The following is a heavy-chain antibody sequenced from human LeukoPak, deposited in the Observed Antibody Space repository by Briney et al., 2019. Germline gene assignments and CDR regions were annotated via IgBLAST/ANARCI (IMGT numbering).Heavy chain of an antibody. Sequence: GGSLRLSCATSGFTFSSYAMHWVRQAPGKGLEWVAVISYDGSNKYYADSVKGRFTISRDNSKNTLYLQMNSLRAEDTAVYYCARDQADDAFDIWGQGTMVTVSS. CDR3: ARDQADDAFDI. CDR2: ISYDGSNK. D-gene: IGHD6-25*01. J-gene: IGHJ3*02. V-gene: IGHV3-30*04. CDR1: GFTFSSYA.